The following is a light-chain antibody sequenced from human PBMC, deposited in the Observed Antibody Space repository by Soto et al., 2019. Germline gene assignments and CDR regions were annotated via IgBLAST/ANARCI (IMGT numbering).Light chain of an antibody. J-gene: IGLJ3*02. V-gene: IGLV3-21*04. CDR1: NIGSKS. Sequence: SYELTQPPSVSVAPGKTARITCGGNNIGSKSVHWYQQKPGQAPVLVIYYDSDRPSGIPERFSGSNSGNTATLTISGVEAGDEADYYCQVWDSSSDPWVFGGGTKLTVL. CDR2: YDS. CDR3: QVWDSSSDPWV.